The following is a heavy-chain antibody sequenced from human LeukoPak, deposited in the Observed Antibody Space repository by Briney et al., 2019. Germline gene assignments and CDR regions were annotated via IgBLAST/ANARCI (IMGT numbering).Heavy chain of an antibody. V-gene: IGHV3-23*01. CDR1: GFSFSSYA. Sequence: GGSLRLSCAASGFSFSSYAMTWARQAPVKGLEWVSAISGDGTRTYYADSVKGRFTISRDNSKNTLYLEMGSLRVEDTAIYYCAKWPEGAMDYFDYWGQGTLVTVSS. CDR2: ISGDGTRT. J-gene: IGHJ4*02. D-gene: IGHD3-16*01. CDR3: AKWPEGAMDYFDY.